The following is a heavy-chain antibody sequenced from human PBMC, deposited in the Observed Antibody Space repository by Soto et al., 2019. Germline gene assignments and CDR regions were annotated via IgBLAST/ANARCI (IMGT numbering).Heavy chain of an antibody. V-gene: IGHV4-59*01. J-gene: IGHJ6*02. D-gene: IGHD2-21*02. CDR3: ARDLWGYCGTACYPLDV. CDR1: GGSIGGYY. CDR2: MHNTGST. Sequence: PSETRCLTCTVSGGSIGGYYWSWIRQPPGKGLEWIGYMHNTGSTVYNPSFKSRVTISVDTSKNQFSLKLNSVTAADTAVYYCARDLWGYCGTACYPLDVWGQGTTVTVS.